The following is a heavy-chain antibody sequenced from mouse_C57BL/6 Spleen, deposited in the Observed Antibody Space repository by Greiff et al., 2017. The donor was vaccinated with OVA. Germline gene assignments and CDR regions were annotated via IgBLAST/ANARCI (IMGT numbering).Heavy chain of an antibody. CDR1: GYAFSSYW. V-gene: IGHV1-80*01. CDR2: IYPGDGDT. D-gene: IGHD1-1*01. J-gene: IGHJ4*01. CDR3: ARPIYYYGSSYSGDAMDY. Sequence: VQLQQSGAELVKPGASVTISCKASGYAFSSYWMNWVKQRPGKGLEWIGQIYPGDGDTNYNGKFKGKATLTADKSSSTAYMQLSSLTSEDSAVYFCARPIYYYGSSYSGDAMDYWGQGTSVTVSS.